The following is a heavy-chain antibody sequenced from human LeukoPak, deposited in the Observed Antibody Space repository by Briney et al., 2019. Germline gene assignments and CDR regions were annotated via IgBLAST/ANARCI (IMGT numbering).Heavy chain of an antibody. V-gene: IGHV4-59*01. J-gene: IGHJ6*03. CDR2: IYYSGST. Sequence: SETLSLTCTVSGGSISSYYWSWIRQPPGKGLEWIGYIYYSGSTNYNSSLKSRVTISVDTSKNQFSLKLSSVTAADTAVYYCASVPRGLSYYYYYYMDVWGKGTTVTVSS. CDR3: ASVPRGLSYYYYYYMDV. D-gene: IGHD2-2*01. CDR1: GGSISSYY.